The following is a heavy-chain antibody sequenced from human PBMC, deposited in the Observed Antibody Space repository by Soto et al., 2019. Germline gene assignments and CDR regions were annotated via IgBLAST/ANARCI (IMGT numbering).Heavy chain of an antibody. CDR3: ARHRLYCSSTSCHNNNWFDP. J-gene: IGHJ5*02. Sequence: SETLSLTCTVSGGSISSNTYYWGWIRQPPGKGPEWIGSIYYSGNTYHNPSLNSRVTISVDTSKNIFSLKLTSVTAADTAVYYCARHRLYCSSTSCHNNNWFDPCGQGTLVTVSS. CDR2: IYYSGNT. D-gene: IGHD2-2*01. V-gene: IGHV4-39*01. CDR1: GGSISSNTYY.